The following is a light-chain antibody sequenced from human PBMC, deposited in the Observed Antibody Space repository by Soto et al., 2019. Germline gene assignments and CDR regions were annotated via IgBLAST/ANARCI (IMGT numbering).Light chain of an antibody. V-gene: IGLV2-23*02. CDR1: SSDVGSYNL. J-gene: IGLJ1*01. Sequence: QSALTQPASVSGSPGQSITISCTGTSSDVGSYNLVSWYQQHPGKAPELMIYEVSKRPSGVSNRFSGSKSDNTASLTISGLQAEDEADYHCCSYAPSSTYVFGTGTKLTVL. CDR3: CSYAPSSTYV. CDR2: EVS.